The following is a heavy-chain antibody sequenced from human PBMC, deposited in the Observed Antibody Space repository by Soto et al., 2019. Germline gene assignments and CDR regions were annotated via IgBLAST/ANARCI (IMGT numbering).Heavy chain of an antibody. CDR3: ARNTKFAAGPGSSGLGV. D-gene: IGHD2-15*01. CDR1: GFTFGDHY. Sequence: QGQVVESGGDLVRPGGSLRLSSAASGFTFGDHYMSWIRQAPGKGLEWVSYISGTGFTIYYADSVKGRFAISRDNAKNSLYLQMNSLRAEDTAVYYCARNTKFAAGPGSSGLGVWGLGTKVTVSS. CDR2: ISGTGFTI. J-gene: IGHJ6*02. V-gene: IGHV3-11*01.